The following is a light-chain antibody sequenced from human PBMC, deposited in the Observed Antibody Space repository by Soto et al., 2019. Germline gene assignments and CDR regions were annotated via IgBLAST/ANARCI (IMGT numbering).Light chain of an antibody. Sequence: QSALTQPASVSGSPGQSIIISCTGTSSYVDTYKYVSWYQQHPGKAPKLMIYEVSHRPSGVSDRFSGSKSGNTASLTISGLQAEDEADYYCCSYAGSTTRVLFGGGTKVTVL. V-gene: IGLV2-14*01. CDR1: SSYVDTYKY. CDR3: CSYAGSTTRVL. CDR2: EVS. J-gene: IGLJ2*01.